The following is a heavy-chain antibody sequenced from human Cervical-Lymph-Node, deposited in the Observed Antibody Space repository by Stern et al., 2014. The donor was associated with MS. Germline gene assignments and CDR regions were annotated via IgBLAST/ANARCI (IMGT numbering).Heavy chain of an antibody. Sequence: EVQLVESGGGLVQPGRSLRLSCAASGFTFDDFAMHWVRQAPGKGLEWVSGITWNGGRMGYADSVKGRFTISRDNAKNSLDLQMHSLRAEDTAVYYCAKYGGGGWTTGNLDSWGQGTLVTVSS. CDR2: ITWNGGRM. D-gene: IGHD6-19*01. CDR3: AKYGGGGWTTGNLDS. V-gene: IGHV3-9*01. J-gene: IGHJ4*02. CDR1: GFTFDDFA.